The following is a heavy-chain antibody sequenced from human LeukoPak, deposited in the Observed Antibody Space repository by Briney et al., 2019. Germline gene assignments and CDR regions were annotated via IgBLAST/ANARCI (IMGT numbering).Heavy chain of an antibody. V-gene: IGHV4-30-4*01. Sequence: KASETLSLTCTVSGGSISSGDYYWSWIRQPPGKGLEWIGYIDYSGSTYYNPSLKSRVTISVDTSKNQFSLKLSSVTAADTAVYYCARYCSSTSCYPQYYFDYWGQGTLVTVSS. CDR3: ARYCSSTSCYPQYYFDY. CDR2: IDYSGST. CDR1: GGSISSGDYY. D-gene: IGHD2-2*01. J-gene: IGHJ4*02.